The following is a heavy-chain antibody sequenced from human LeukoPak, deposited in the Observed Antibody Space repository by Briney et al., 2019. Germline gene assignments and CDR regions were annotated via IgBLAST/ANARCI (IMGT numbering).Heavy chain of an antibody. CDR2: IYYSGST. CDR3: ARRHYSSGQFDY. D-gene: IGHD6-19*01. Sequence: PSETLSLTCTVSGGSISSSSYYWGWIRQPPGKGLEWIGSIYYSGSTYYNPSLKSRVTISVDTSKNQFSLKLSSVTAADTALYYCARRHYSSGQFDYWGQGTLVTVSS. V-gene: IGHV4-39*01. J-gene: IGHJ4*02. CDR1: GGSISSSSYY.